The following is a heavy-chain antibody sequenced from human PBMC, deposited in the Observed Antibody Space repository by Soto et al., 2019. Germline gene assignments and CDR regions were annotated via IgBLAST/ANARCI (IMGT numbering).Heavy chain of an antibody. D-gene: IGHD4-17*01. CDR1: EFNVTNGH. CDR2: IFGDGNT. J-gene: IGHJ4*02. Sequence: ELQLVESGGGLIQPGGSLRLACAASEFNVTNGHMNWVRQAPGKGLEWVSVIFGDGNTKYGDSVKGRFTISRDTPKNTMYLQMNSLRAEDTAVYYCAGDWNGDKYFDYWDQGTPVTVSS. V-gene: IGHV3-53*01. CDR3: AGDWNGDKYFDY.